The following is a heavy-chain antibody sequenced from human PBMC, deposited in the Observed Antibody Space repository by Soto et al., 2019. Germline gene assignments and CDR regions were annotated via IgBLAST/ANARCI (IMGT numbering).Heavy chain of an antibody. D-gene: IGHD5-12*01. CDR1: GGTFSNDI. CDR3: VRDSPIGSTYSGYDGLDY. J-gene: IGHJ4*02. V-gene: IGHV1-69*08. CDR2: IIPLLDIA. Sequence: QVQLVQSGAEVKKPGSSVKVSCKASGGTFSNDIITWVRQAPGQGLEWMGRIIPLLDIANYAQKFQGRVTTTAXTXTXTXDMELNSLGSEDTAVYYCVRDSPIGSTYSGYDGLDYWGQGTLVTVSS.